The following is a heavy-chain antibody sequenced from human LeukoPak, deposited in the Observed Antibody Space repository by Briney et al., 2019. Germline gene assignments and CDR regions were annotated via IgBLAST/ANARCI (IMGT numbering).Heavy chain of an antibody. Sequence: ASVKVSFKASGYTFTGYYMHWVRQAPGQGLEWMGWINPNSGGTNYAQKFQGRVTMTRDTSISTAYMELSRLRSDDTAVYYCARAAYCSSTSCYTVDFQHWGQGTLVTVSS. CDR2: INPNSGGT. CDR3: ARAAYCSSTSCYTVDFQH. CDR1: GYTFTGYY. J-gene: IGHJ1*01. V-gene: IGHV1-2*02. D-gene: IGHD2-2*02.